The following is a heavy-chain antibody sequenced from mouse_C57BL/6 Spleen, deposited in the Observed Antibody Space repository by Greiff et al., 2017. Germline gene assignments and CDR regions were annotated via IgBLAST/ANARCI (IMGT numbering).Heavy chain of an antibody. CDR3: ARCYYDYDRGFAY. J-gene: IGHJ3*01. Sequence: QVQLQQSGAELVMPGASVKLSCKASGYTFTSYWMHWVKQRPGQGLEWIGEIDPSDSYTNYNQKFKGKSTLTVDKSSSTAYMQLSSLTSEDSAVYYCARCYYDYDRGFAYWGQGTLVTVSA. V-gene: IGHV1-69*01. D-gene: IGHD2-4*01. CDR2: IDPSDSYT. CDR1: GYTFTSYW.